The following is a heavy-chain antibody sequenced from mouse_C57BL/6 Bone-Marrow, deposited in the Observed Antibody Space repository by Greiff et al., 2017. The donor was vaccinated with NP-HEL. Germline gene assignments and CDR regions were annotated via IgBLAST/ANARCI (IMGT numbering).Heavy chain of an antibody. Sequence: VQLQQSGAELARPGASVKLSCKASGYTFTSYGMHWVKQRTGQGLEWIGEIYPRNGNTYYNEKFQGKATLTADNSSSTAYMELRSLTSEDSAVYFCARGRPSSFDYWGQGTTLTVSA. CDR2: IYPRNGNT. V-gene: IGHV1-81*01. J-gene: IGHJ2*01. CDR3: ARGRPSSFDY. CDR1: GYTFTSYG.